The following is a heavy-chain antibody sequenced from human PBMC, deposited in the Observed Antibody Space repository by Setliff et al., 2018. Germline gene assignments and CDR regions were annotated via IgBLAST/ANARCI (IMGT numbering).Heavy chain of an antibody. D-gene: IGHD6-6*01. CDR3: ARSSPRTFDY. V-gene: IGHV3-21*01. CDR1: GFTFSSYS. Sequence: PGGSLRLSCAASGFTFSSYSLSWVRQAPGKGLEWVSSVNNKNTYMSFADSVKGRFTISRDNANNSLFLQMNSLRAEDTAVYYCARSSPRTFDYWGQGTLVTVSS. J-gene: IGHJ4*02. CDR2: VNNKNTYM.